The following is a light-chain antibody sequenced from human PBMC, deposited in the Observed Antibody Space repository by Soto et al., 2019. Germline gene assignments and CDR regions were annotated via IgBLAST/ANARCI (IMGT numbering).Light chain of an antibody. Sequence: QSVLTQPPSVSGAPGQRITLSCTGSNSNIGANYDVHWYQQLPGTAPKLLIYGNTNRPSGVPDRFSGSKSGTSASLAITRLQADDEADYYCQSYDSSLRVVFGTGTKVTVL. CDR3: QSYDSSLRVV. CDR2: GNT. CDR1: NSNIGANYD. V-gene: IGLV1-40*01. J-gene: IGLJ1*01.